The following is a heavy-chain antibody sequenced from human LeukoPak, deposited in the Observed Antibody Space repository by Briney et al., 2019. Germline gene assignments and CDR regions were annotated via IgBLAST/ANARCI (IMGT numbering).Heavy chain of an antibody. Sequence: GGSLRLSCAASGFTLSSYRMHWVRHAPGKGLEWVSSISSSSSYIYYADSVKGRFTISRDNAKNSLYLQMNSLRAEDTAVYYCATQDIVVVVAATLYDAFDIWGQGTMVTVSS. V-gene: IGHV3-21*01. CDR3: ATQDIVVVVAATLYDAFDI. D-gene: IGHD2-15*01. CDR1: GFTLSSYR. J-gene: IGHJ3*02. CDR2: ISSSSSYI.